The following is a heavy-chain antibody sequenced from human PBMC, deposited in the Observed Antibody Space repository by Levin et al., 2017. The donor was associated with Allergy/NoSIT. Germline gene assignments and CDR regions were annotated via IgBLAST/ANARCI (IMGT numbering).Heavy chain of an antibody. D-gene: IGHD3-10*01. CDR3: ARSPPLLVPARPDLAGTQYFFDY. CDR2: IYWDDDK. CDR1: GFSLVSKGMS. J-gene: IGHJ4*02. Sequence: NVSGPTLVKPTQTLTLTCSFSGFSLVSKGMSVSWIRQPPGKALEWLALIYWDDDKRFSPSLRSRVTITKDTSRNQVVLSMTNMDPLDTATYFCARSPPLLVPARPDLAGTQYFFDYWGQGTLVTVSS. V-gene: IGHV2-5*02.